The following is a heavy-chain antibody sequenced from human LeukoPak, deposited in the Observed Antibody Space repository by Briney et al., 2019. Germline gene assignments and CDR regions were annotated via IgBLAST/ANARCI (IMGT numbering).Heavy chain of an antibody. J-gene: IGHJ4*02. CDR1: GYTFTSYG. CDR3: ATVSTPYSGYDPD. CDR2: ISAYNGNT. D-gene: IGHD5-12*01. Sequence: ASVKVSCKASGYTFTSYGISWVRQAPGQGLEWMGWISAYNGNTNYAQKLQGRVTMTEDTSTDTAYMELSSLRSEDTAVYYCATVSTPYSGYDPDWGQGTLVTVSS. V-gene: IGHV1-18*01.